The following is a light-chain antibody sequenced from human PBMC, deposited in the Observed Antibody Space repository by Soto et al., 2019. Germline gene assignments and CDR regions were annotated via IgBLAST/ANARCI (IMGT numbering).Light chain of an antibody. J-gene: IGKJ5*01. CDR2: AAS. CDR3: QQNYDTPIT. Sequence: DFERTQSPSSLSGFVGDRVTMTCRASQSIGTFLSWYQQKSGRAPKLLIYAASSLQIGVPSRFSGSGSGTNFTLSISSLQPEDFATYFCQQNYDTPITFGQGTRLEIK. CDR1: QSIGTF. V-gene: IGKV1-39*01.